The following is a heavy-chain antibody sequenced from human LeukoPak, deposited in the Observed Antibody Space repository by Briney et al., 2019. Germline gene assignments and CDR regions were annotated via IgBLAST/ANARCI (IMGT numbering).Heavy chain of an antibody. V-gene: IGHV3-11*01. CDR3: ARPFHDAFDI. D-gene: IGHD2/OR15-2a*01. CDR1: GFTFSDYF. J-gene: IGHJ3*02. CDR2: ISSSSGSTI. Sequence: GGSLRLSCAASGFTFSDYFMSWIRQAPGKGLEWVSYISSSSGSTINYADSVKGRFTISRDNAKNSLYLQMNSLRAEDTAVYYCARPFHDAFDIWGQGTMVTVSS.